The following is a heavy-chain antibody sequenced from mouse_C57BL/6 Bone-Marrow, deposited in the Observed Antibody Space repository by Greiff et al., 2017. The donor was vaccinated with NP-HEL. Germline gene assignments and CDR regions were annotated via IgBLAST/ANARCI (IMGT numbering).Heavy chain of an antibody. CDR1: GFTFSSYG. Sequence: DVKLVESGGDLVKPGGSLKLSCAASGFTFSSYGMSWVRQTPDKRLEWVATISRGGSYTYYPDSVKGRFTISRDNAKNTLYLQMSSLKSEDTAMYYCARRGMVTDYFDYWGQGTTLTVSS. CDR2: ISRGGSYT. J-gene: IGHJ2*01. CDR3: ARRGMVTDYFDY. D-gene: IGHD2-3*01. V-gene: IGHV5-6*02.